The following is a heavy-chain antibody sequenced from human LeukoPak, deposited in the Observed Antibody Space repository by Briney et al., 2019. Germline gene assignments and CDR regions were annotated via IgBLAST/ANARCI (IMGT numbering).Heavy chain of an antibody. CDR1: GFTFDDHA. J-gene: IGHJ4*02. V-gene: IGHV3-9*01. D-gene: IGHD5-12*01. CDR2: ISWNGGSI. Sequence: PGGSLRLSCAASGFTFDDHAMHWVRHAPGKGLQWVSGISWNGGSIGYADSVKGRFTISRDNSKNSLYLQMNSLRAEDTALYYCAKDRDPGSGYDSRGFDYWGQGTLVTVSS. CDR3: AKDRDPGSGYDSRGFDY.